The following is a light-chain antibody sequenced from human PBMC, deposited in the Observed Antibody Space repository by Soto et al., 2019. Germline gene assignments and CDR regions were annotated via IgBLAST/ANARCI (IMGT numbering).Light chain of an antibody. CDR3: RHYEGFSLT. V-gene: IGKV1-5*01. J-gene: IGKJ4*01. Sequence: DIQMTQSPSTLSASVGDSVTITCRASHSISSCLAWYQQKPGKAPRLLIYDASNMETGVPSRFSGSGSGTEFTITSRSPRPYDFSNYYWRHYEGFSLTFGGGTSVDIK. CDR1: HSISSC. CDR2: DAS.